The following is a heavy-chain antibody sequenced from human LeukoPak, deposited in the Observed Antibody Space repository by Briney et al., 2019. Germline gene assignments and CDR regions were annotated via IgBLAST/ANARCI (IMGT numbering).Heavy chain of an antibody. CDR1: GYTFTSYG. CDR3: ARSRVPAAIVNYYYMDV. V-gene: IGHV1-18*01. J-gene: IGHJ6*03. Sequence: ASVTVSCKASGYTFTSYGISWVRQAPGQGLEWMGWVSAYNGNTNYAQKLQGRVTMTTDTSTSTAYMELRSLRSDDTAVYYCARSRVPAAIVNYYYMDVWGKGTTVTVSS. D-gene: IGHD2-2*01. CDR2: VSAYNGNT.